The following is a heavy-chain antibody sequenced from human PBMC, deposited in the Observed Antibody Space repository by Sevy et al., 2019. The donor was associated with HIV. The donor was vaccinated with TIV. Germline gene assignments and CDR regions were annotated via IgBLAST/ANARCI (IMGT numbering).Heavy chain of an antibody. V-gene: IGHV3-21*01. Sequence: GGFLRLSCAASGFTFSSYSMNWVRQAPGKGLEWVSSISSSSSYIYYADSVKGRFTISRDNAKNSLYLQMNSLRAEDTAVYYCARDQPYCSGGSCYSHYYYGMDVWGQGTTVTVSS. J-gene: IGHJ6*02. CDR1: GFTFSSYS. CDR2: ISSSSSYI. D-gene: IGHD2-15*01. CDR3: ARDQPYCSGGSCYSHYYYGMDV.